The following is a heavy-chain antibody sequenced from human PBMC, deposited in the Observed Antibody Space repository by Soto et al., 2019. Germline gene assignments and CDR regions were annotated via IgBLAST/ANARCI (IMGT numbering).Heavy chain of an antibody. Sequence: PSETLSLTCTVSGGSISTGGYYWSWIRQYPGMGLEWLGYIDGSGYTFYNPSLQSRLTLSMDTSKNQFSLKLSSATAADTAVYFCARKQAGFFYGIDYWGQGTLVTVSS. CDR2: IDGSGYT. V-gene: IGHV4-31*03. CDR1: GGSISTGGYY. J-gene: IGHJ4*02. D-gene: IGHD3-3*01. CDR3: ARKQAGFFYGIDY.